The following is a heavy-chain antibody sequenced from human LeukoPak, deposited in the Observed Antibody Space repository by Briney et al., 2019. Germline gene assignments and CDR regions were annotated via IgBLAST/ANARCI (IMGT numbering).Heavy chain of an antibody. D-gene: IGHD1-26*01. Sequence: VASVKLSCTASGGTFSSYAISWVRQAPGQGLEGIGRIIPILGIANYAQKVQGRVTITADKSTSTLYMQLNSLRSEDTAVYYCARDSTGADGVGATPLDAFDIWGQGTMVTVSS. CDR2: IIPILGIA. CDR1: GGTFSSYA. J-gene: IGHJ3*02. CDR3: ARDSTGADGVGATPLDAFDI. V-gene: IGHV1-69*04.